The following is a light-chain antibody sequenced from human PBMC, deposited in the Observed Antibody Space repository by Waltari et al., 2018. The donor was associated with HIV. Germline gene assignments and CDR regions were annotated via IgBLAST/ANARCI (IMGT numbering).Light chain of an antibody. CDR2: KNT. Sequence: SSELTQPPSVSVSPGQTARIPCSGDASPKPHTPWFQQKPGQAPVVVIHKNTERPSGIPERFSASRSGTTVTLTFTGVQTDDEADYYCLSADRSGTYVFGPGTTVTVL. CDR3: LSADRSGTYV. CDR1: ASPKPH. J-gene: IGLJ1*01. V-gene: IGLV3-25*03.